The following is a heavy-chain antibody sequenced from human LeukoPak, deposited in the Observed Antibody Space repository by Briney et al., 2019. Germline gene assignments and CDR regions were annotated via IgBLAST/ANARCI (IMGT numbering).Heavy chain of an antibody. J-gene: IGHJ4*02. CDR2: FGPEDGET. V-gene: IGHV1-24*01. Sequence: ASVKVSCKASGYTFTGYYMHWVRQAPGKGLEWMGGFGPEDGETIYAQKFQGRVTMTEDTSTDTAYMELSSLRSEDTAVYYCATYPEPVYGGNSYENFDYWGQGTLVTVSS. D-gene: IGHD4-23*01. CDR1: GYTFTGYY. CDR3: ATYPEPVYGGNSYENFDY.